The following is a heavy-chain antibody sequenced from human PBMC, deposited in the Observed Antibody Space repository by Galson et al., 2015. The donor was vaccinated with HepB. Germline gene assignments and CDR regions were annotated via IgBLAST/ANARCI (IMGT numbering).Heavy chain of an antibody. D-gene: IGHD5-24*01. V-gene: IGHV3-9*01. J-gene: IGHJ4*02. Sequence: SLRLSCAASGFTFDDYAMHWVRQAPGKGLEWVSGISWNSGSIGYADSVKGRFTISRDNAKNSLYLQMNSLRAEDTALYYCAKVEDGYNYDYFDYWGQGTLVTVSS. CDR3: AKVEDGYNYDYFDY. CDR1: GFTFDDYA. CDR2: ISWNSGSI.